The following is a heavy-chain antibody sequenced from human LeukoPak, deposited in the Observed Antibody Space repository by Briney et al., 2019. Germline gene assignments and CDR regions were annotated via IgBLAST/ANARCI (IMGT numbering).Heavy chain of an antibody. CDR1: GYTFTSFG. CDR2: ISAHNGNT. V-gene: IGHV1-18*01. D-gene: IGHD5-12*01. Sequence: ASVKVSCKASGYTFTSFGFSWVRQAPGQGLEWMGWISAHNGNTNYAQKLQGRVTSTTDTSTSTAYMELRSLRSDDTAVYYCARDLRVVATTPGGYWGQGTLVTVFS. J-gene: IGHJ4*02. CDR3: ARDLRVVATTPGGY.